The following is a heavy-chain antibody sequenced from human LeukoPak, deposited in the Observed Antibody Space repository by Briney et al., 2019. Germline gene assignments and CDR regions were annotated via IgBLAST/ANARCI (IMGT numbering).Heavy chain of an antibody. V-gene: IGHV1-58*02. CDR1: GFTFTSSA. CDR3: ARDKGIFDY. Sequence: GTSVKVSCKASGFTFTSSAMQWVQQARGQRLEWIGWIVVGSGNTNYAQKFQERVTITRDMSTSTAYMELSILRSDDTAVYYCARDKGIFDYWGQGTLVTVSS. J-gene: IGHJ4*02. D-gene: IGHD1-14*01. CDR2: IVVGSGNT.